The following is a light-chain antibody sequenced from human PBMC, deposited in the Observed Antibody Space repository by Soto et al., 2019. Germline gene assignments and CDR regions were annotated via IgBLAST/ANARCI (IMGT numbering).Light chain of an antibody. CDR3: QQYCSSPQT. Sequence: EIVLTQSPGTLSLSPGERATLSCRASQSVSSTYLAWYQQKPGQAPRLLIYGASSRATGIPDRFSGSGSGTDLTLTTSRLGPEEFAVYYWQQYCSSPQTFGQGTNLEIK. V-gene: IGKV3-20*01. CDR2: GAS. J-gene: IGKJ2*01. CDR1: QSVSSTY.